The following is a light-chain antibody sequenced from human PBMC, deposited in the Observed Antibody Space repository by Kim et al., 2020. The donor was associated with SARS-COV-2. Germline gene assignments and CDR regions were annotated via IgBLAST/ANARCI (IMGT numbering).Light chain of an antibody. CDR3: QQYNNWPPVT. CDR1: QSVTSN. V-gene: IGKV3-15*01. CDR2: GAS. Sequence: SPGERVTLSCRASQSVTSNLARYQQKPGQPPRLLIYGASTRGTNVPARFSGSGSGTEFTLTISSLQSEDFAIYYCQQYNNWPPVTFGGGTKVDIK. J-gene: IGKJ4*01.